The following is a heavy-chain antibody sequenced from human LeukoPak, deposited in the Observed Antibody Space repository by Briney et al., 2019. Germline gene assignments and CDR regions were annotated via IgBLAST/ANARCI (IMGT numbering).Heavy chain of an antibody. CDR3: AREGWGLSVADAFDI. V-gene: IGHV3-48*03. CDR2: ISGGGTTI. CDR1: GFTFSSYE. D-gene: IGHD1-26*01. J-gene: IGHJ3*02. Sequence: GRSLRLSCAASGFTFSSYEMNWVRQAPGKGLEWVSYISGGGTTIYFADSVKGRFTISRDNAKNSLYLQMNSLRAEDTAVYYCAREGWGLSVADAFDIWGQGTMVTVSS.